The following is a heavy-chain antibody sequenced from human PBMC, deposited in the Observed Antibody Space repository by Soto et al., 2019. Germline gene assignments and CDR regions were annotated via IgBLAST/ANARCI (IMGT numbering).Heavy chain of an antibody. CDR3: ARAPSDDSSGYGELDSPEKNAFDI. Sequence: ASVKVSCKASGYTFTGYYMHWVRQAPGQGLEWMGWINPNSGGTNYAQKFQGWVTMTRDTSISTAYMELSRLRSDDTAVYYCARAPSDDSSGYGELDSPEKNAFDIWGQGTMVTVSS. J-gene: IGHJ3*02. CDR1: GYTFTGYY. D-gene: IGHD3-22*01. V-gene: IGHV1-2*04. CDR2: INPNSGGT.